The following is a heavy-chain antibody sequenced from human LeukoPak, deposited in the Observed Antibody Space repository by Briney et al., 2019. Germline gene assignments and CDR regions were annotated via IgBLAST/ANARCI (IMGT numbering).Heavy chain of an antibody. V-gene: IGHV1-18*01. CDR3: ARDHPPSYYYDSSGYYPDY. CDR1: GYTFTSYG. J-gene: IGHJ4*02. D-gene: IGHD3-22*01. CDR2: ISAYNGNT. Sequence: GASVKVSCKASGYTFTSYGISWVRQAPGQGLEWMGWISAYNGNTNYAQKLQGRVTMTTDTSTSTAYMELRSLRSDDTAVYYCARDHPPSYYYDSSGYYPDYWGQGTLVTVSS.